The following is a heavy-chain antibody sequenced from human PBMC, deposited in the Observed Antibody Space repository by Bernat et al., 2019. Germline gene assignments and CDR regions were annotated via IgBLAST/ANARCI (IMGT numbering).Heavy chain of an antibody. CDR1: VFTFSSSS. Sequence: QVQLVESGGGVVQPGTSLRLSCAASVFTFSSSSMHWVRQAPGKGLEWMAVITADGTKKYYADSVKGRLTISRDNSRNTLSLQMNSLTAEDTAVYYCARDGGYSTGLYFQHWGQGTLVTVSS. V-gene: IGHV3-30*01. CDR2: ITADGTKK. CDR3: ARDGGYSTGLYFQH. D-gene: IGHD6-19*01. J-gene: IGHJ1*01.